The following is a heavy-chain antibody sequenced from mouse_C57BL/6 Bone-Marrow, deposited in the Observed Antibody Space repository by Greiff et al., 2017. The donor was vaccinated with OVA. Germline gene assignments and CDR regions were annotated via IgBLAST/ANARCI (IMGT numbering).Heavy chain of an antibody. V-gene: IGHV1-82*01. CDR1: GYAFSSSW. CDR2: IYPGDGDT. D-gene: IGHD2-1*01. Sequence: QVQLQQSGPELVKPGASVKISCKASGYAFSSSWMNWVKQRPGKGLEWIGRIYPGDGDTNYNGKFKGKATLTADKSSSTAYMQLSSLTSEDSAVYCCAFYYGNDWFAYWGQGTLVTVSA. CDR3: AFYYGNDWFAY. J-gene: IGHJ3*01.